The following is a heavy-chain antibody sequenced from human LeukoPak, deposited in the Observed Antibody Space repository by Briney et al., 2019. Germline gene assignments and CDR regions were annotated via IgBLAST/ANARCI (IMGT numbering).Heavy chain of an antibody. CDR1: GGSFSGYY. CDR2: INHSGST. Sequence: SETLSLTCAVYGGSFSGYYWSWIRQPPGKGLEWIGEINHSGSTSYNPSLKSRVTISVDTSKNQFSLKLSSVTAADTAVYYCAHIAARPGKDDYWGQGTLVTVST. J-gene: IGHJ4*02. V-gene: IGHV4-34*01. D-gene: IGHD6-6*01. CDR3: AHIAARPGKDDY.